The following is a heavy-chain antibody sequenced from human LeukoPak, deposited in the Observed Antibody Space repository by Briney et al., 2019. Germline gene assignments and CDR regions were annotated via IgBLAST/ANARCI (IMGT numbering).Heavy chain of an antibody. CDR2: ISYDGSNK. J-gene: IGHJ4*02. D-gene: IGHD3-10*01. Sequence: GGSLRLSCAASGFTFSSYAMHWVRQAPGKGLEWVAVISYDGSNKYYADSVKGRFTISRDNSKNTLYLQMNSLRAEDTAVYYCARDTRYYGSGSYDPFDYWGQGTLVTVSS. CDR3: ARDTRYYGSGSYDPFDY. V-gene: IGHV3-30*04. CDR1: GFTFSSYA.